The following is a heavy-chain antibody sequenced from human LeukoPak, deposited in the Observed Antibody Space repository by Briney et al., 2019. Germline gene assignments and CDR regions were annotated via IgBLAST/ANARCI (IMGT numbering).Heavy chain of an antibody. CDR3: TRVMDIVVVPAACFDY. J-gene: IGHJ4*02. V-gene: IGHV3-49*04. Sequence: QPGRSLRLSCTASGFTFGDYAMSWVRQAPGKGLEWVGFIRSKAYGGTTEYAASVKGRFTISRDDSKSIAYLQMNSLKTEDTAVYYCTRVMDIVVVPAACFDYWGQGTLVTVSP. CDR1: GFTFGDYA. CDR2: IRSKAYGGTT. D-gene: IGHD2-2*03.